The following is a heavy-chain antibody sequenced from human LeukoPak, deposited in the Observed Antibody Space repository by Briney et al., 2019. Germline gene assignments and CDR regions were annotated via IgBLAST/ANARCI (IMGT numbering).Heavy chain of an antibody. D-gene: IGHD5-18*01. CDR3: ATAATYGYSFNP. Sequence: GASVKVSCKASGYTFTVYYIHWVRQAPGQGLEWMGWISAYNGNTNYAQKLQGRVTMTTDTSTSTAYMEVNSLRSEDTAVYYCATAATYGYSFNPWGQGTLVTVSS. J-gene: IGHJ5*02. V-gene: IGHV1-18*04. CDR2: ISAYNGNT. CDR1: GYTFTVYY.